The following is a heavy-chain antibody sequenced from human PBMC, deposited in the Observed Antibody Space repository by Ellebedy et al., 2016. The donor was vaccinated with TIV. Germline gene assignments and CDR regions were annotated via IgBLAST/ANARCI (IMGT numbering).Heavy chain of an antibody. V-gene: IGHV1-69*04. CDR3: ARGMKLGIVWYYFDY. CDR2: IIPILDIA. J-gene: IGHJ4*02. CDR1: GGTFSSYA. D-gene: IGHD7-27*01. Sequence: AASVKVSCKASGGTFSSYAVSWVRQAPGQGLEWMGRIIPILDIANYAQKFQGRVTITADKSTTTAYMELSSLRSDDTAVDYCARGMKLGIVWYYFDYWGQGTLVTVSS.